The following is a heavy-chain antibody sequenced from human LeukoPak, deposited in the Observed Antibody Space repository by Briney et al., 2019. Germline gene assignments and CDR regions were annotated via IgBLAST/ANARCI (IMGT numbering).Heavy chain of an antibody. CDR1: GGSISSGGYY. CDR2: IYYSGST. J-gene: IGHJ4*02. V-gene: IGHV4-31*03. Sequence: PSETLSLTCTVSGGSISSGGYYWSWIRQHPGKGLEWIGYIYYSGSTYYNPSLKSRVTISVDTSKNQFSLKLSSVTAADTAVYYCARNRYFDSTGYYYDFDYWGQGTLVTVSS. CDR3: ARNRYFDSTGYYYDFDY. D-gene: IGHD3-22*01.